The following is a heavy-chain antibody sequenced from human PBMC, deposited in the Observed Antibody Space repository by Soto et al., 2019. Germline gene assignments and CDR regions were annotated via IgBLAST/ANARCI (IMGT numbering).Heavy chain of an antibody. CDR1: GGSFSGYY. D-gene: IGHD4-17*01. CDR3: ASGSFGTSDYGDFYYYYYYMDV. CDR2: INHSGST. Sequence: SETLSLTCAVYGGSFSGYYWSWIRQPPGKGLEWIGEINHSGSTNYNPSLKSRVTISVDTSKNQFSLNLSSVTAADTAVYYCASGSFGTSDYGDFYYYYYYMDVWGKGTTVTVSS. J-gene: IGHJ6*03. V-gene: IGHV4-34*01.